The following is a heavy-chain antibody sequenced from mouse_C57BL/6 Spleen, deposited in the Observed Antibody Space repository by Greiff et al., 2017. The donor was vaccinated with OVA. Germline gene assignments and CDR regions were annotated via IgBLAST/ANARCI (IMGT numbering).Heavy chain of an antibody. V-gene: IGHV1-22*01. CDR2: INPNNGGT. J-gene: IGHJ3*01. CDR3: AEYYYSNPAWFAY. CDR1: GYTFTDYN. Sequence: VQLQQSGPELVKPGASVKLSCKASGYTFTDYNMHWVKQSHGKSLEWIGYINPNNGGTSYNQKFKGKATLTVNKSSSTSHMELRSLTSEDSAVYYCAEYYYSNPAWFAYWGQGTLVTVSA. D-gene: IGHD2-5*01.